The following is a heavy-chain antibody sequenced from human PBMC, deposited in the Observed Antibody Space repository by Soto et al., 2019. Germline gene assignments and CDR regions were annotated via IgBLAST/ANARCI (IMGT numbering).Heavy chain of an antibody. V-gene: IGHV3-13*01. Sequence: GGSLRLSCAASGFTFSSYDMHWVRQATGKGLEWVSAIGTAGDTYYPGSVKGRFTISRENAKNSLYLQMNSLGAEDTAVYYCARVASSAVAGLFDYWGQGTLVTVSS. CDR2: IGTAGDT. CDR3: ARVASSAVAGLFDY. J-gene: IGHJ4*02. D-gene: IGHD6-19*01. CDR1: GFTFSSYD.